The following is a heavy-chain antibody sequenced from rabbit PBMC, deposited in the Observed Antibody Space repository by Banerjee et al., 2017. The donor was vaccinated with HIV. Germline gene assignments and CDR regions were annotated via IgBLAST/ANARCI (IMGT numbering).Heavy chain of an antibody. CDR1: GFDFSSNT. Sequence: QSLEESGGDLVKPGASLTLTCTASGFDFSSNTICWVRQAPGKGLEWIACIVTSSGSTYYASWAKGRFTISKTSSTTVTLQLTSLTAADTATYFCAREGDDDYGDYYLWGQGTLVTVS. J-gene: IGHJ3*01. D-gene: IGHD2-1*01. V-gene: IGHV1S40*01. CDR2: IVTSSGST. CDR3: AREGDDDYGDYYL.